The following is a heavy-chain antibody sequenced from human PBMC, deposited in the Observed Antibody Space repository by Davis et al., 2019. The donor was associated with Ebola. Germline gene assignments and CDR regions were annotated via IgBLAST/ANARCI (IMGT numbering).Heavy chain of an antibody. CDR2: IYHSGST. V-gene: IGHV4-38-2*01. J-gene: IGHJ3*02. Sequence: PSETLSLTCAVSGYSISSGYHWGWIRQPPGKGLEWIGSIYHSGSTYYNPSLKSLVTISADTSKKKFSLKLSSVTAADTAVYYCARHRYCSSTSCYSNADAFDIWGQGTKVTVSS. CDR1: GYSISSGYH. CDR3: ARHRYCSSTSCYSNADAFDI. D-gene: IGHD2-2*01.